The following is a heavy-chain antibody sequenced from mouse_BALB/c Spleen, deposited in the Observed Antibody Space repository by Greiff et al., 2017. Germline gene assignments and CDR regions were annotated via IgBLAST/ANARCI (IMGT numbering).Heavy chain of an antibody. CDR3: AILTAYFDY. Sequence: EVQRVESGAELVKPGASVKLSCTASGFNIKDTYMHWVKQRPEQGLEWIGRIDPANGNTKYDPKFQGKATITADTSSNTAYLQLSSLTSEDTAVYYCAILTAYFDYWGQGTTLTVSS. CDR2: IDPANGNT. V-gene: IGHV14-3*02. J-gene: IGHJ2*01. D-gene: IGHD1-2*01. CDR1: GFNIKDTY.